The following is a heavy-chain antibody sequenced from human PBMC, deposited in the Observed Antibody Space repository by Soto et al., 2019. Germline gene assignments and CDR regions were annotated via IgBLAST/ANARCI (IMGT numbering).Heavy chain of an antibody. J-gene: IGHJ6*02. Sequence: PGGSLRLSCAASGFTFSTYAMHWVRQAPGKGLEWVAVISFDGSNKYYADSVKGRFTISRDNSKKTLYLQMNSLRIEDTAVYYCARGDRVDYYGSGSYLGGMDVWGQATTVTVSS. CDR2: ISFDGSNK. CDR1: GFTFSTYA. V-gene: IGHV3-30-3*01. CDR3: ARGDRVDYYGSGSYLGGMDV. D-gene: IGHD3-10*01.